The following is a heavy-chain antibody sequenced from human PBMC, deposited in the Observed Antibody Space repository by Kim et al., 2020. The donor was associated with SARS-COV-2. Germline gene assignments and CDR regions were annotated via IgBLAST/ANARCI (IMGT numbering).Heavy chain of an antibody. Sequence: GGSLRLSCAASGFTFDDYAMHWVRQAPGKGLEWVSGISWNSGSIGYADSVKGRFTISRDNAKNSLYLQMNSLRAEDTALYYCAKQGAMVRGGPFDYWGQGTLVTVSS. CDR3: AKQGAMVRGGPFDY. CDR1: GFTFDDYA. J-gene: IGHJ4*02. CDR2: ISWNSGSI. V-gene: IGHV3-9*01. D-gene: IGHD3-10*01.